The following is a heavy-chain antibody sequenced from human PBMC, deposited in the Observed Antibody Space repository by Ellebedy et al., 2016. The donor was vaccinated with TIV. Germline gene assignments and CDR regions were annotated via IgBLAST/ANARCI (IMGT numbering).Heavy chain of an antibody. CDR2: ITHSGST. CDR1: GGSIRSYY. V-gene: IGHV4-34*01. J-gene: IGHJ4*02. CDR3: ARNRHVERGDCLDY. Sequence: MPSETLSLTCTVSGGSIRSYYWSWIRQPPGKGLEWIGEITHSGSTTYNPSLMSRVSMSVDTSRNQFSLKLSSVTAADTAVYYCARNRHVERGDCLDYWGQGTLVTVSS. D-gene: IGHD2-21*02.